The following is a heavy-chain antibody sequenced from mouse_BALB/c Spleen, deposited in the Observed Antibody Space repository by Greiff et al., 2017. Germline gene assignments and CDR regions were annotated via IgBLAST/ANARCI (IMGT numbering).Heavy chain of an antibody. Sequence: LVKTGASVKISCKASGYSFTGYYMHWVKQSHGKSLEWIGYISCYNGATSYNQKFKGKATFTVDTSSSTAYMQFNSLTSEDSAVYYCARSRYGYDYAMDYWGQGTSVTVSS. CDR1: GYSFTGYY. D-gene: IGHD2-2*01. CDR2: ISCYNGAT. J-gene: IGHJ4*01. CDR3: ARSRYGYDYAMDY. V-gene: IGHV1S34*01.